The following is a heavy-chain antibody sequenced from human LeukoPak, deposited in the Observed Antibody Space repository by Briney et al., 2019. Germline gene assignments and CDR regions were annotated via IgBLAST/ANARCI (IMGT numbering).Heavy chain of an antibody. D-gene: IGHD3-16*01. CDR2: INPKNGGA. J-gene: IGHJ5*02. V-gene: IGHV1-2*07. CDR3: ARASFWESPVNWSDP. Sequence: ASVKVSCKTSGYTFIGHYIHWVRQAPGQGLEWMGWINPKNGGANYAPRFRGRVTMTRDRSTSTVYMELTRLTSDDTAVYYCARASFWESPVNWSDPWGQGTLVTVSS. CDR1: GYTFIGHY.